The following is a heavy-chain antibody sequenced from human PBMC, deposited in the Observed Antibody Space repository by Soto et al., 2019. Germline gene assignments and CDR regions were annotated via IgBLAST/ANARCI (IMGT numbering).Heavy chain of an antibody. V-gene: IGHV3-15*07. J-gene: IGHJ4*02. CDR3: ITDLGNVVLVSATPSY. D-gene: IGHD2-15*01. CDR2: IKSKTDGGTT. CDR1: GFTFSNAW. Sequence: EVQLVESGGGLVKPGGSLRLSCAASGFTFSNAWMNWVRQAPGKGLEWVGRIKSKTDGGTTDYAASVKGRFTISRDDSKNMLYLQVNSLKTEDTAVYYCITDLGNVVLVSATPSYWGQGILVTVSS.